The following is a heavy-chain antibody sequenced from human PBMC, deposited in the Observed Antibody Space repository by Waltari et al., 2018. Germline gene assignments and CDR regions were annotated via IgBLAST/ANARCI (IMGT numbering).Heavy chain of an antibody. D-gene: IGHD6-13*01. J-gene: IGHJ5*02. V-gene: IGHV3-7*01. CDR2: IKDDGTEK. CDR3: GTNRSPWGTQAAGTAWFDP. CDR1: GFIFSDYW. Sequence: EVQLVESGGGLVQPGGSLRLSCEVSGFIFSDYWMSWVRQAPGRGLEWVANIKDDGTEKYYVDSVKGRFTVSRDNGRNLVYLEINSLRVEDTAFYYCGTNRSPWGTQAAGTAWFDPRGQGILVTVSS.